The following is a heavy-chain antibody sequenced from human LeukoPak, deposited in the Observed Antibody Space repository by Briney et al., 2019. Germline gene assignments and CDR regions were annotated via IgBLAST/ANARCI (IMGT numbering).Heavy chain of an antibody. CDR2: IYSDGST. CDR3: ARTIVGNGHDAFDI. D-gene: IGHD1-26*01. Sequence: GGPLRLSCAASGFTVSSNYMSWVRQAPGKGLEWVSIIYSDGSTYYANSVKGRFTTSRDNSKNMLSLQMNSLRAEDTAVYYCARTIVGNGHDAFDIWGQGTMVTVSS. CDR1: GFTVSSNY. V-gene: IGHV3-53*01. J-gene: IGHJ3*02.